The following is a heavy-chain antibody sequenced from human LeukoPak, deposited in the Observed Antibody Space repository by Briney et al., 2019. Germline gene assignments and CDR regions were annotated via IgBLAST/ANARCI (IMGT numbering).Heavy chain of an antibody. CDR2: VNAGNGNT. J-gene: IGHJ3*02. CDR1: GYTSTSYA. Sequence: ASVKVSCKASGYTSTSYAMHWVRQAPGQRLEWMGWVNAGNGNTKYSQKFQGRVTITRDTSAGTAYMELSSLRSEDTAVYYCASSYYDSSGLPEPTTDDAFDIWGQGTMVTVSS. V-gene: IGHV1-3*01. D-gene: IGHD3-22*01. CDR3: ASSYYDSSGLPEPTTDDAFDI.